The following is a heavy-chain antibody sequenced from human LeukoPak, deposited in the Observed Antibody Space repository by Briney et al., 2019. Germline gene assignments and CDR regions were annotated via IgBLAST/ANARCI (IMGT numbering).Heavy chain of an antibody. CDR2: VFHNGST. D-gene: IGHD3-10*01. J-gene: IGHJ4*02. V-gene: IGHV4-59*08. Sequence: SETLSLNCSVSGVSISPYYWRWIRQPPGKGLEWIGYVFHNGSTSYNPYLKSRLTISVDTSKNQFSLKLSSVTAADTAVYYCARARWFRELFLDYWGQGTLVTVSS. CDR3: ARARWFRELFLDY. CDR1: GVSISPYY.